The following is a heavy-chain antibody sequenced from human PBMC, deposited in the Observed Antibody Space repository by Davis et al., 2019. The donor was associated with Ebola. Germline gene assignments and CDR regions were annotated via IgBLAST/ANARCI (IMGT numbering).Heavy chain of an antibody. D-gene: IGHD1-26*01. CDR1: GGSVSSGSYY. J-gene: IGHJ4*02. Sequence: SETLSLTCTVSGGSVSSGSYYWSWIRQPPGKGLEWIGYIYYSGSTNYNPSLKSRVTISVDTSKNQFSLKLSSVTAADTAVYYCARVASGSYYRFDYWGQGTLVTVSS. V-gene: IGHV4-61*01. CDR3: ARVASGSYYRFDY. CDR2: IYYSGST.